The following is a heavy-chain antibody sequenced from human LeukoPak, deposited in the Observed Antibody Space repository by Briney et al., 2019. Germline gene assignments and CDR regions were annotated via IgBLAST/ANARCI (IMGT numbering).Heavy chain of an antibody. J-gene: IGHJ4*02. CDR1: GFTFSNFW. Sequence: PGGSLRLSCAASGFTFSNFWMHWVRQAPGKGLVWVSHINTDGTGTTYGDSAKSRFSVSRDNAKNTLFLQMNSLRVEDTAVYYCARVTAETAGIDYWGKGTPVTVSA. D-gene: IGHD6-13*01. CDR3: ARVTAETAGIDY. V-gene: IGHV3-74*01. CDR2: INTDGTGT.